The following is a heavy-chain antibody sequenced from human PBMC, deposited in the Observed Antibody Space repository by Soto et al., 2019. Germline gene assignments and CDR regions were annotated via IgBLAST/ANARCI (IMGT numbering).Heavy chain of an antibody. CDR2: IHSDGSST. CDR1: GFSFSYYW. CDR3: ARGDRGAFDL. V-gene: IGHV3-74*01. J-gene: IGHJ3*01. D-gene: IGHD1-26*01. Sequence: EVQLVESGGGLVEPAESLRLSCAASGFSFSYYWMHWVRQAPGKGPVWVSRIHSDGSSTTYADSVKGRFSISRDNARNTVYLQMNSLRAEDTAVYYCARGDRGAFDLWGQGTVLTVSS.